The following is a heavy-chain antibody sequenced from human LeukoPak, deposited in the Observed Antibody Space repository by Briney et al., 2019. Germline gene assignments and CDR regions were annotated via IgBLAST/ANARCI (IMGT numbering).Heavy chain of an antibody. CDR2: ISSSSSYI. V-gene: IGHV3-21*01. CDR1: GFTFSSYS. CDR3: ARDTDYYGSGPMDV. J-gene: IGHJ6*02. D-gene: IGHD3-10*01. Sequence: GGSLRLSCAASGFTFSSYSMNWVRQAPGKGLEWVSSISSSSSYIYYADSVKGRFTISRDNAKNSLYLQMNSLRAEDTAVYYCARDTDYYGSGPMDVWGQGTTATVSS.